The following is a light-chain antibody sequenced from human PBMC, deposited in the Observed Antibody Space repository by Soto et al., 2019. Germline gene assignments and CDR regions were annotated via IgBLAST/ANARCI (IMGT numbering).Light chain of an antibody. V-gene: IGLV1-47*01. Sequence: QAVVTQPPSASGTPGQRVTISCSGSSSNIGSEYVVWYQHLPGTAPKLLIYRTNQRPSGVPDRFAGAKSGTSASLAISGLRSEDEADYYCAARDDSLSGHWVFGGGTKLTVL. CDR1: SSNIGSEY. CDR3: AARDDSLSGHWV. J-gene: IGLJ3*02. CDR2: RTN.